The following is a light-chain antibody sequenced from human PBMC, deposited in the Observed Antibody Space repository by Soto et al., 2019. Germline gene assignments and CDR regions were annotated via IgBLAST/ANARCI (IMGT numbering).Light chain of an antibody. CDR3: QQRSNLPPT. J-gene: IGKJ5*01. CDR2: DAS. V-gene: IGKV3-11*01. CDR1: QSVDIY. Sequence: EIVLTQSLATLSLSPGERATHSCRASQSVDIYLPWYRHIPGQAPRLLICDASNGATGIPDRFSGGGSGTDFTLFISSLEPEDFAVYYGQQRSNLPPTFGQGTRLEIK.